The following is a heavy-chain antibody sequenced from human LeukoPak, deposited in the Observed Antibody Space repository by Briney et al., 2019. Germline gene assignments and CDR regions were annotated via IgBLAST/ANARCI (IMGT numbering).Heavy chain of an antibody. J-gene: IGHJ4*02. CDR2: IYYSGST. V-gene: IGHV4-39*07. CDR3: ARLNYDILTGYFIDY. Sequence: ASETLSLTCTVSGGSISSNSYYWGWIRQPPGKGLEWIGSIYYSGSTYYNPSLKSRVTISVDKSKNQFSLKLSSVTAADTAVYYCARLNYDILTGYFIDYWGQGTLVTVSS. CDR1: GGSISSNSYY. D-gene: IGHD3-9*01.